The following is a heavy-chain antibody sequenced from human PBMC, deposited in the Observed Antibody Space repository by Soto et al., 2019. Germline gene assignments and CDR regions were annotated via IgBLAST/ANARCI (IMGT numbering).Heavy chain of an antibody. V-gene: IGHV3-23*01. D-gene: IGHD3-16*01. CDR3: AKGGYYSLFDI. Sequence: GGSLRLSCVASGFTFSNNDMTWVRQAPGKGLEWVSGISGSGGRTYYADSVKGRFTISRDNSNNTLSLQMHILRVEDTAVYFCAKGGYYSLFDIWGQGTMVTVSS. CDR2: ISGSGGRT. J-gene: IGHJ3*02. CDR1: GFTFSNND.